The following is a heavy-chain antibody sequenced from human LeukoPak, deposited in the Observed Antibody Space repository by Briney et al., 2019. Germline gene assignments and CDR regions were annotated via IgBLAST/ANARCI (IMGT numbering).Heavy chain of an antibody. CDR1: GYTFTGYY. D-gene: IGHD2-15*01. Sequence: SVKVSCKASGYTFTGYYMHWVRQAPGQGLEWMGRIIPILGIANYAQKFQGRVTITADKSTSTAYMELSSLRSEDTAVYYCASGYCSGGSCLIYYYYGMDVWGQETTVTVSS. CDR2: IIPILGIA. CDR3: ASGYCSGGSCLIYYYYGMDV. V-gene: IGHV1-69*02. J-gene: IGHJ6*02.